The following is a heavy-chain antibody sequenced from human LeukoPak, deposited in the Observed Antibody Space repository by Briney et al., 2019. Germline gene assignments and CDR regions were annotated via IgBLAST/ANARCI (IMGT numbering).Heavy chain of an antibody. CDR2: IKSKTDGGIK. CDR3: ATGRSGYFDS. V-gene: IGHV3-15*01. CDR1: GLTLSNAW. J-gene: IGHJ4*02. Sequence: GGSLRLSCAATGLTLSNAWMTWVRQAPGKGLEWVARIKSKTDGGIKDYAAPVKGTFTISRDDSENTVYLQMNSLKIEDTAVYYCATGRSGYFDSWGQGTLVFVSS.